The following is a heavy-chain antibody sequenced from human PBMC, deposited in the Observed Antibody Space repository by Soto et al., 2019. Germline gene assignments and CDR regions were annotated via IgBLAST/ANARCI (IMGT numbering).Heavy chain of an antibody. Sequence: QITLKESGPTLVKHPQTLTLTCTFSGISLSTSGVGEGWLRQPPGKPLEWLALIYWDDDKRYSPSLKSRLTITKDTSKNQVVRTMTDMDPVDTATYDCAHFDYGSGLIDYWGQGTLVTVSS. V-gene: IGHV2-5*02. J-gene: IGHJ4*02. CDR1: GISLSTSGVG. CDR3: AHFDYGSGLIDY. CDR2: IYWDDDK. D-gene: IGHD3-10*01.